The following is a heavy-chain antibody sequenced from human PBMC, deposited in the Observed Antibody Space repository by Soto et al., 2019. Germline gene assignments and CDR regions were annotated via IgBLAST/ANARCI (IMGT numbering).Heavy chain of an antibody. Sequence: QVQLQQWGAGLLKPSETLSLTCAVYGGSFSGYYWSWIRQPPGKGLEWIGEINHSGSTNYNPSLKXXVXIXXDTSKNQFSLKLSSVTAADTAVYSCARGGNSGYVWWGQGTLVTVSS. D-gene: IGHD5-12*01. CDR1: GGSFSGYY. CDR2: INHSGST. J-gene: IGHJ4*02. V-gene: IGHV4-34*01. CDR3: ARGGNSGYVW.